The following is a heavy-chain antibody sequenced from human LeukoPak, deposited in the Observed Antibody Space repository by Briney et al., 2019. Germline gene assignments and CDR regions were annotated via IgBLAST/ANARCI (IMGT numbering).Heavy chain of an antibody. D-gene: IGHD3-10*01. CDR2: VASGGSST. CDR1: GFIISDHY. CDR3: ARERRGTYYAFES. J-gene: IGHJ4*01. Sequence: GVSLRLSGAASGFIISDHYMSWIRQSPGKGLKWSSYVASGGSSTKYAYSVKGRFAISRDTAKHSVALQMNSLRAEDTAAYDCARERRGTYYAFESWGQGTLVTVSS. V-gene: IGHV3-11*01.